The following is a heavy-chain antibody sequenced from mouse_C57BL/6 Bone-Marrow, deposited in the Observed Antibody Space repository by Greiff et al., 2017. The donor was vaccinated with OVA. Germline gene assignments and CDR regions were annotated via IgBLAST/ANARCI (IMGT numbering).Heavy chain of an antibody. D-gene: IGHD2-4*01. J-gene: IGHJ3*01. CDR2: ISYDGSN. Sequence: DVKLVESGPGLVKPSQSLSLTCSVPGYSITSGYYWNWIRQFPGNKLEWMGYISYDGSNNYNPSLKNRISITRDTSKNQFFLKLNSVTTEDTATYYCARAGGLRRRGRAWFAYWGQGTLVTVSA. V-gene: IGHV3-6*01. CDR1: GYSITSGYY. CDR3: ARAGGLRRRGRAWFAY.